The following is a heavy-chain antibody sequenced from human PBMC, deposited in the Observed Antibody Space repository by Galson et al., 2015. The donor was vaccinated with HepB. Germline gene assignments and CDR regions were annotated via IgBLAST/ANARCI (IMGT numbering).Heavy chain of an antibody. J-gene: IGHJ4*02. V-gene: IGHV3-66*02. CDR1: GLSVSSTY. CDR2: LFSGGDT. CDR3: ARDQLDH. Sequence: SLRLSCAVSGLSVSSTYMSWGRQAPGGGLEWVSTLFSGGDTWYTDSMKGRLTISRDTSKNILYLEVNTLRPEDTAVYYCARDQLDHWGQGTLVTVSS.